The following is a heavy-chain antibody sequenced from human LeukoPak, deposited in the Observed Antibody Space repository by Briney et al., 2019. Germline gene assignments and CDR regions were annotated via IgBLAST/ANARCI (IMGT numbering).Heavy chain of an antibody. D-gene: IGHD4-11*01. CDR2: IKRDGSEK. CDR1: GFTFCSYW. CDR3: ARGRFESNGDYDY. J-gene: IGHJ4*02. Sequence: PGGSLRLSCAASGFTFCSYWMNWVRQAPGKGLEWVANIKRDGSEKYYVDSVKGRFAISRDNAKNSLYLQMNSLRAEDTAVYYCARGRFESNGDYDYWGQGTLVTVSS. V-gene: IGHV3-7*01.